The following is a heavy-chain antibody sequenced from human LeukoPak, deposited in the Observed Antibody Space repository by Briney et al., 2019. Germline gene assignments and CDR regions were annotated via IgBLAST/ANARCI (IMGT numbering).Heavy chain of an antibody. CDR2: VNHSGYT. Sequence: SETLSLTCAVSGTSFSSYYWSWIRQPPGKGLEWIGEVNHSGYTNDNPSLKSRVTISVDTSKNQFSLRLRSVTAADTAVYFCARMTTGHDFWGQGTLVSVSS. J-gene: IGHJ4*02. V-gene: IGHV4-34*01. D-gene: IGHD4-17*01. CDR3: ARMTTGHDF. CDR1: GTSFSSYY.